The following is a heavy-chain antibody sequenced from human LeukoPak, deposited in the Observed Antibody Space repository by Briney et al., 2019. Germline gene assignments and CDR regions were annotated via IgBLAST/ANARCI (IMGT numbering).Heavy chain of an antibody. CDR3: ARVGYDSSGRFDY. Sequence: GGSLRLSCAVSGFTFSDYYMTWIRQAPGKGLEWVSYISSSGSIIYYADSVKSRFIISRDNAKNSLYLQMSSLRAEDTAVYFCARVGYDSSGRFDYWGQGTLVTVSS. D-gene: IGHD3-22*01. V-gene: IGHV3-11*04. CDR2: ISSSGSII. CDR1: GFTFSDYY. J-gene: IGHJ4*02.